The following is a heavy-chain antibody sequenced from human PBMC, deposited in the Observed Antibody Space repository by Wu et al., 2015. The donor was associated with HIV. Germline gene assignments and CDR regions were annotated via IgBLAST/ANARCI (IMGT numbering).Heavy chain of an antibody. CDR2: IIPIFGTA. CDR3: ARAYDYYGSGSSPESYYYYGMDV. Sequence: QVQLVQSGAEVKKPGSSVKVSCKASGGTFSSYAISWVRQAPGQGLEWMGGIIPIFGTANYAQKFQGRVTITTDESTSTAYMELSSLRSEDTAVYYCARAYDYYGSGSSPESYYYYGMDVWGQGTTVTVSS. CDR1: GGTFSSYA. D-gene: IGHD3-10*01. V-gene: IGHV1-69*05. J-gene: IGHJ6*02.